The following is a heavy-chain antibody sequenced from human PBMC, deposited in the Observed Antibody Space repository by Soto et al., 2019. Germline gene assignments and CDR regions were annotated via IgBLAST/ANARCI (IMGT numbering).Heavy chain of an antibody. V-gene: IGHV1-69*01. D-gene: IGHD3-16*01. Sequence: QGQLVQSGPEVKKPGSSVKVACKDSGGLFSSFAISWVRQAPGQGLEWLGGISPVFGTTNYAEKFQDRVTITADEATNTAYMELSSLTSGDTAMYYCARGGGPYVWFNEFWGQGTLVTVSS. CDR1: GGLFSSFA. CDR3: ARGGGPYVWFNEF. CDR2: ISPVFGTT. J-gene: IGHJ4*02.